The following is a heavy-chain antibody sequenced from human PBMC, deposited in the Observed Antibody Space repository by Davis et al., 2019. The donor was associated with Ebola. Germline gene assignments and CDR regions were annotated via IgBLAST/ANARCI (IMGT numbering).Heavy chain of an antibody. CDR1: GFTFSSYA. CDR2: ISHDESTK. J-gene: IGHJ4*01. Sequence: PGGSLRLSCAASGFTFSSYAMHWVRQAPGKGLEWVTLISHDESTKFYADSVKGRFTVSRDNSKSTLFLQMNSLRVEDTAIYYCVRIANYDTTEQWGHGTLVTVSS. D-gene: IGHD3-16*01. CDR3: VRIANYDTTEQ. V-gene: IGHV3-30-3*01.